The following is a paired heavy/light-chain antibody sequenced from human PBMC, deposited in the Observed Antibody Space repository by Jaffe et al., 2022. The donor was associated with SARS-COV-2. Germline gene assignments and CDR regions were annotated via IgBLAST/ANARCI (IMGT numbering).Light chain of an antibody. V-gene: IGLV2-14*03. J-gene: IGLJ1*01. CDR2: DVT. Sequence: QSALTQPASVSGSPGQSITISCTGTSSDVGGYNYVSWYQHLPGKAPKLMIYDVTKRPSGVSNRFSGSKSGDTASLTISGLQTEDEGDYYCSSYIISNTLRYVFGTGTKVTVL. CDR3: SSYIISNTLRYV. CDR1: SSDVGGYNY.
Heavy chain of an antibody. D-gene: IGHD3-9*01. CDR2: ISGGGELT. CDR1: GFTFSSHA. J-gene: IGHJ6*03. CDR3: AKDGHATDWYYYMDV. V-gene: IGHV3-23*04. Sequence: EVQLVESGGTLVHPGGSLRLSCAASGFTFSSHAMTWVRQAPGKGPEWVSTISGGGELTFHADSVRGRFTISRDDSKNTLYLYMNTLRAEDTAVYYCAKDGHATDWYYYMDVWGKGTTVTVSS.